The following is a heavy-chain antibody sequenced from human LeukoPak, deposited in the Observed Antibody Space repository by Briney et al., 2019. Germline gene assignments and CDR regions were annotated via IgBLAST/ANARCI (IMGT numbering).Heavy chain of an antibody. CDR3: AREQVVVVPAAIGWFDP. J-gene: IGHJ5*02. D-gene: IGHD2-2*01. CDR1: GFTFSSYG. V-gene: IGHV3-33*01. CDR2: IWYDGSNK. Sequence: GGSLRLSCAASGFTFSSYGMHWVREAPGKGLERVAVIWYDGSNKYYADSVKGRFTISRDNSKNTLYLKMNSLRAEDTAVYYCAREQVVVVPAAIGWFDPWGQGTLVTVSS.